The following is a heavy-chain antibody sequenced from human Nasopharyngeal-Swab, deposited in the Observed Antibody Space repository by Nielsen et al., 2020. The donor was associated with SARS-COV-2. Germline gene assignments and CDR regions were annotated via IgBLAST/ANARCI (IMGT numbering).Heavy chain of an antibody. J-gene: IGHJ4*02. CDR3: AKDNSPFPVHYDFWSGPTYFDY. D-gene: IGHD3-3*01. CDR1: GFTFSSHA. V-gene: IGHV3-23*01. CDR2: ISGSGGST. Sequence: GESLKISCAASGFTFSSHAMSWVRQAPGKGLEWVSAISGSGGSTYYADSVKGRFTISRDNSKNTLYLQMNSLRAEDTAVYYCAKDNSPFPVHYDFWSGPTYFDYWGQGTLVTVSS.